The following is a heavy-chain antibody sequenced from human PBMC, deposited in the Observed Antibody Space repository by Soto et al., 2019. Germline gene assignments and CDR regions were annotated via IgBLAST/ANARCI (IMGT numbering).Heavy chain of an antibody. D-gene: IGHD3-10*01. CDR2: TIPVVNTA. J-gene: IGHJ3*02. CDR1: GGTLSDHG. Sequence: QVQLEQSGAEVKKPGSSVKVSCKASGGTLSDHGVAWLRQAPGQGLEWMGGTIPVVNTAKYAQKFQGRVTVTADKFTNIAYIELSSLRSEDTAFYFCARGVYGSGNYYTGPSAFDIWGQGTMVIVSS. CDR3: ARGVYGSGNYYTGPSAFDI. V-gene: IGHV1-69*06.